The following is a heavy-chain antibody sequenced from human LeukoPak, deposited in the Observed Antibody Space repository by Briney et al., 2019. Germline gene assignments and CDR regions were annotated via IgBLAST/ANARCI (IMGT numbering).Heavy chain of an antibody. CDR3: VRDDCAADACYPGGY. J-gene: IGHJ4*02. CDR1: GYTFTNYV. D-gene: IGHD2-21*02. Sequence: ASVKVSCKASGYTFTNYVVHWVRQATGQRPEWMGYINAGNGDTKYSKNFQDRVTITRDTSASTAYMEVSSLTSEDTALYSCVRDDCAADACYPGGYWGQGTLVTVSS. V-gene: IGHV1-3*01. CDR2: INAGNGDT.